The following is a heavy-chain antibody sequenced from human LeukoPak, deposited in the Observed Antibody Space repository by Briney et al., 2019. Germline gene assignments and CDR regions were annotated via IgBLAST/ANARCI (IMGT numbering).Heavy chain of an antibody. D-gene: IGHD5-18*01. CDR3: ARAGYSYGSNWFDP. CDR1: GYTFTSYG. CDR2: ISAYNGNT. Sequence: ASVKVSCKASGYTFTSYGISWVRQAPGQGLEWMGWISAYNGNTNYAQKLQGRVTMTTDTSTSTAYMELSSLRSEDTAVYYCARAGYSYGSNWFDPWGQGTLVTVSS. J-gene: IGHJ5*02. V-gene: IGHV1-18*01.